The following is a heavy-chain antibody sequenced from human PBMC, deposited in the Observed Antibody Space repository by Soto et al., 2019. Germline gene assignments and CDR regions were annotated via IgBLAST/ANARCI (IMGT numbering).Heavy chain of an antibody. D-gene: IGHD6-6*01. J-gene: IGHJ6*02. CDR2: IIPIFGTA. CDR1: GGTFSSYA. CDR3: ARDQRRIAARPFYYYGMDV. Sequence: AASVKVSCKASGGTFSSYAISWVRQAPGQGLEWMGGIIPIFGTANYAQKFQGRVTITADKSTSTAYMELSSLRSEDTAVYYCARDQRRIAARPFYYYGMDVWGQGTTVTVSS. V-gene: IGHV1-69*06.